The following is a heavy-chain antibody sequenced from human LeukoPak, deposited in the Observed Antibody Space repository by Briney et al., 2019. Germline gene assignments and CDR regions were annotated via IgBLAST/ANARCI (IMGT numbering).Heavy chain of an antibody. D-gene: IGHD6-19*01. CDR2: INHSGST. Sequence: PSETLSLTCAVYGGSFSGYYWSWIRQPPGKGLEWIGEINHSGSTNYNPSLKSRVVISVDTSKNQFSLKLSSVTAADTAVYYCARRAGYSSGWYGNWFDPWGQGTLVTVSS. V-gene: IGHV4-34*01. CDR3: ARRAGYSSGWYGNWFDP. CDR1: GGSFSGYY. J-gene: IGHJ5*02.